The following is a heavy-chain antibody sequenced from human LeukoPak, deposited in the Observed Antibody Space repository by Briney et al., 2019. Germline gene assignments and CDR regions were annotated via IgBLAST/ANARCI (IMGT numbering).Heavy chain of an antibody. J-gene: IGHJ6*02. CDR3: ARDSIVATIGRNGYYYYGMDV. V-gene: IGHV3-48*01. CDR2: ISSSSSTI. CDR1: EFTFSSYS. Sequence: GGSLRLSCAASEFTFSSYSMNWVRQAPGKGLEWVSYISSSSSTIYYADSVKGRFTISRDNAKNSLYLQMNSLRAEDTAVYYCARDSIVATIGRNGYYYYGMDVWGQGTTVTVSS. D-gene: IGHD5-12*01.